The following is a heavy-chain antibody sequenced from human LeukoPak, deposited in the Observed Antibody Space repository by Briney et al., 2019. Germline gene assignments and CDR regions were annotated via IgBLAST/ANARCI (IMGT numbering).Heavy chain of an antibody. D-gene: IGHD5-24*01. Sequence: SVKVSCKASGGTFSSYANSWVRQAPGQGLEWMGRIIPIFGIANYAQKFQGRVTITADKSTSTAYMELSSLRSEDTAVYYCARQDGYNLRGIGPIDPWGQGTLVTVSS. CDR1: GGTFSSYA. CDR2: IIPIFGIA. CDR3: ARQDGYNLRGIGPIDP. V-gene: IGHV1-69*04. J-gene: IGHJ5*02.